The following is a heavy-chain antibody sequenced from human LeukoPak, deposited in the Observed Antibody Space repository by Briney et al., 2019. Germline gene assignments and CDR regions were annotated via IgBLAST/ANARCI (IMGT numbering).Heavy chain of an antibody. V-gene: IGHV3-7*03. D-gene: IGHD3-22*01. Sequence: GGSLRLSCAASGFTFSNYWMTWVRQAPGKGLEWVANIRPDGSEKKYVDSVKGRFTISRDNAKNSLYLQMNSLRAEDTAVYYCARHTYYYDSSRYYYFDYWGQGILVTVSS. CDR3: ARHTYYYDSSRYYYFDY. J-gene: IGHJ4*02. CDR2: IRPDGSEK. CDR1: GFTFSNYW.